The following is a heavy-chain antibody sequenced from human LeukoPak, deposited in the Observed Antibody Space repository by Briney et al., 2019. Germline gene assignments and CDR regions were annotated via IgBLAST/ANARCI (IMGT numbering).Heavy chain of an antibody. J-gene: IGHJ4*02. Sequence: TGGSLRLSCAASGFTFSSYAMSRVRQAPGKGLEWVSAISGSGAGTFYADFLKGRFTISRDNSKNTLYLQMNSLRAEDTAVYYCAKGYNWNYGDWGQGTLVTVSS. CDR2: ISGSGAGT. CDR3: AKGYNWNYGD. V-gene: IGHV3-23*01. D-gene: IGHD1-7*01. CDR1: GFTFSSYA.